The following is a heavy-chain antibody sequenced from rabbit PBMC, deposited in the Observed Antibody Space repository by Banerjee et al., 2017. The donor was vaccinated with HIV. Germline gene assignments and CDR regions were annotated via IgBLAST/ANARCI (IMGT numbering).Heavy chain of an antibody. CDR3: ARDLSGVIGWNLNL. CDR2: IYNGDGST. J-gene: IGHJ4*01. V-gene: IGHV1S47*01. D-gene: IGHD1-1*01. CDR1: RFDFSGNA. Sequence: VKPEVTMALSCKYSRFDFSGNAMRWFRQAPGKGPEWIACIYNGDGSTDYASWAKGRFTISKTSSPTVTMQMTSLTAADTATYFCARDLSGVIGWNLNLWGQGTLVTVS.